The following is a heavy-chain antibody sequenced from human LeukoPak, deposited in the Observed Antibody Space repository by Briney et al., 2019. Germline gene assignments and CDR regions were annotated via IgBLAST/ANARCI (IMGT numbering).Heavy chain of an antibody. CDR1: GFTFSSYW. CDR3: ARAEDIASGMDV. Sequence: GGSLRLSCAASGFTFSSYWMHWVRKAPGKGLVWVSRINSDGSSTSYADSVKGRFTISRDNAKNTLYLQMNSLRAEDTAVYHCARAEDIASGMDVWGQGTTVTVSS. CDR2: INSDGSST. D-gene: IGHD2-15*01. J-gene: IGHJ6*02. V-gene: IGHV3-74*01.